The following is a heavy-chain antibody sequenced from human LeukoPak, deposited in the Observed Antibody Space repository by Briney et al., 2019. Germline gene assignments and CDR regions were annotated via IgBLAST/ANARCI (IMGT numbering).Heavy chain of an antibody. V-gene: IGHV1-69*13. CDR2: IIPIFGTA. Sequence: GASVKVSCKASGGTFSSYAISWVRQAPGQGLEWMGGIIPIFGTANYAQKFQGRVTITADESTSTAYMELSSLRSEDTAVYYCARGGSGNYYKPLDYWGQGTLVTVSS. J-gene: IGHJ4*02. CDR3: ARGGSGNYYKPLDY. D-gene: IGHD3-10*01. CDR1: GGTFSSYA.